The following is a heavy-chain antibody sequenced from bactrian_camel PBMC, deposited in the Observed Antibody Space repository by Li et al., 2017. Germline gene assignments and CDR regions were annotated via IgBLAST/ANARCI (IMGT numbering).Heavy chain of an antibody. CDR1: QYTSSSNC. CDR3: AAGRSAWGGFPPLSSANFEY. Sequence: HVQLVESGGGSVQTGGSLRLSCTSSQYTSSSNCMGWFRQAPGKEPEGVATIGQHGDTSYADSVKGRFTISRDNTRNTTSLEMNSLKPEDTAMYYCAAGRSAWGGFPPLSSANFEYWGQGTQVTVS. V-gene: IGHV3S53*01. D-gene: IGHD3*01. J-gene: IGHJ4*01. CDR2: IGQHGDT.